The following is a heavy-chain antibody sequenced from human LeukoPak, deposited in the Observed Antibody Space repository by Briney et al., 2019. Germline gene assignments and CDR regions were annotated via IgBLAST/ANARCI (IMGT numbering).Heavy chain of an antibody. Sequence: TGGSLRLSCAASGYTFSSYAMSWVRQAPGKGLEWVSAISGSGGSTYYADSVKGRFTISRDNSKNTLYLQMNSLRAEDTALYYCAKCLSPGGSYSYYYGMDVWGQGTTVTVSS. CDR2: ISGSGGST. V-gene: IGHV3-23*01. CDR1: GYTFSSYA. CDR3: AKCLSPGGSYSYYYGMDV. J-gene: IGHJ6*02. D-gene: IGHD1-26*01.